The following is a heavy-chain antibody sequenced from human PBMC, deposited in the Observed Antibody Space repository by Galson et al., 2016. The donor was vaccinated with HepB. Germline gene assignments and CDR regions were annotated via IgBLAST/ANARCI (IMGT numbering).Heavy chain of an antibody. CDR3: TTQKYDFWSGRGHFDS. J-gene: IGHJ4*02. D-gene: IGHD3-3*01. V-gene: IGHV3-15*01. CDR1: GFTFNNAW. CDR2: IKSKIDGGTI. Sequence: SLRLSCAASGFTFNNAWVSWVRQAPGKGLEWVGRIKSKIDGGTIDYVAPVKGRYTFPRDDSKNTLFPEMNNLKTETTALYYCTTQKYDFWSGRGHFDSWGQGTLVTVSS.